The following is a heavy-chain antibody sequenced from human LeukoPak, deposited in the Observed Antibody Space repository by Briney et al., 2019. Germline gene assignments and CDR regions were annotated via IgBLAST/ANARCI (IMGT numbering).Heavy chain of an antibody. Sequence: SGGSLRLSCAASGLSFRSYGMHWVRQAPGKGLEWVAVIWYDGSNKYYADSVKGRFTISRDNSKNTLYLQMNSLRAEDTAVYYCARGPGYSSSWLIDYWGQGTLVTVSS. V-gene: IGHV3-33*01. CDR3: ARGPGYSSSWLIDY. J-gene: IGHJ4*02. D-gene: IGHD6-13*01. CDR1: GLSFRSYG. CDR2: IWYDGSNK.